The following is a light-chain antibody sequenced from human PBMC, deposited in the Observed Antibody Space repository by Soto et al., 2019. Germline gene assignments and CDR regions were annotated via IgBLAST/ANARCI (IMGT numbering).Light chain of an antibody. CDR2: AAS. V-gene: IGKV3-20*01. CDR1: QSVRSDY. Sequence: EFELTQSPGTLSSSPGERATLSCRASQSVRSDYLAWYQQTPGQSPRLLIYAASNRPSGVPDRFSGSGSGTEFTLTISRLQPEDFAVFYCQHYNSSAYTFGQGTRLEIK. J-gene: IGKJ2*01. CDR3: QHYNSSAYT.